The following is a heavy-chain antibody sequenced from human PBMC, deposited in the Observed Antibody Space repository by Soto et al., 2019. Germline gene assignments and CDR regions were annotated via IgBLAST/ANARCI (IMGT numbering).Heavy chain of an antibody. CDR3: ARDRCWDGYNSRDPFEF. D-gene: IGHD1-1*01. CDR1: GGTFSSYA. V-gene: IGHV1-69*13. CDR2: IIPIFGTA. J-gene: IGHJ3*01. Sequence: SVKVSCKASGGTFSSYAISWVRQAPGQGLEWMGGIIPIFGTANYAQKFQGRVTITADESTSTAYMELSSLRSEDTAVYYCARDRCWDGYNSRDPFEFWGQGTMVPVSS.